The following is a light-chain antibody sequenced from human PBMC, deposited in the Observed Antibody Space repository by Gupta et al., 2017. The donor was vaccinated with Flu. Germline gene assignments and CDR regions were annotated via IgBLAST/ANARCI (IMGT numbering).Light chain of an antibody. V-gene: IGKV3-15*01. CDR2: GAS. Sequence: PATLSLSAGEIAALSCRTSQSISNNLVWYQQKPSQAPSCLIYGASARATGIPARFSGSASGTEFTLTITILHSEDFTVYYCQRYHNWPRTFGQGTRLEI. CDR3: QRYHNWPRT. CDR1: QSISNN. J-gene: IGKJ1*01.